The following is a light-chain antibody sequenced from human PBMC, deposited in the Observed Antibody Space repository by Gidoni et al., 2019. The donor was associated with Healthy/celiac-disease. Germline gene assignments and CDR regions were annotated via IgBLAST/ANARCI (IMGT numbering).Light chain of an antibody. Sequence: EIVLTQSPATLSLSPGERATLSCRASQSVSSYLAWYQQKPGQAPRLLIYAASTRATGIPASFSGSGSATDFTLTISRQAPEDFAVYYCQQRSNWPLGFGQGTKLEIK. V-gene: IGKV3-11*01. CDR1: QSVSSY. CDR2: AAS. J-gene: IGKJ2*03. CDR3: QQRSNWPLG.